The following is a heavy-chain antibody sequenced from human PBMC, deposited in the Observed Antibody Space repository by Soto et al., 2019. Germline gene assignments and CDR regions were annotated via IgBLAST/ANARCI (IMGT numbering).Heavy chain of an antibody. D-gene: IGHD2-2*01. CDR3: ASKEVVPAARTEYYDYGMDV. V-gene: IGHV1-69*01. J-gene: IGHJ6*02. CDR1: GVTFSSYA. CDR2: IIPIFGTA. Sequence: QVQLVQSGAEVKKPGSSVKVSCKASGVTFSSYAISWVRQAPGQGLECLGGIIPIFGTANYAQKFQGRVTITADESTSTAYMELSSLRSEDTAVYYCASKEVVPAARTEYYDYGMDVWGQGTTVTVSS.